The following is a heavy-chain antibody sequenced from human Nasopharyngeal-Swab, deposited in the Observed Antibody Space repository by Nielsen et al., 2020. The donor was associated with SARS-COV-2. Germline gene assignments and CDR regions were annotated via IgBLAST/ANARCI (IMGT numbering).Heavy chain of an antibody. CDR1: RGTFSSYA. CDR2: IIPFHGIA. Sequence: SSVTVSCKASRGTFSSYAISWVRQAPGQGLEWMGRIIPFHGIANYAQKFQGRVTITADKSTSTAYMELSSLRSEDTAVYYCAREMVSTRGYFDYWGQGTLVTVSS. CDR3: AREMVSTRGYFDY. V-gene: IGHV1-69*10. J-gene: IGHJ4*02. D-gene: IGHD3-10*01.